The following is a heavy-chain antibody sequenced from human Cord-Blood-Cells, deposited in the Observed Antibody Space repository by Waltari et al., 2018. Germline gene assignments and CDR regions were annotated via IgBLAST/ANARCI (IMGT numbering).Heavy chain of an antibody. Sequence: QLQLQESGPGLVKPSETLSLTCTVSGGSISSSSYSWGWIRKPPGKGLEWIGSIYYGGSTYYNPSLMSRVTISVDTSKNQFSLKLSSVTAADTAVYYCARRDITMVRGVIDDWGQGTLVTVSS. CDR3: ARRDITMVRGVIDD. CDR2: IYYGGST. V-gene: IGHV4-39*01. CDR1: GGSISSSSYS. D-gene: IGHD3-10*01. J-gene: IGHJ4*02.